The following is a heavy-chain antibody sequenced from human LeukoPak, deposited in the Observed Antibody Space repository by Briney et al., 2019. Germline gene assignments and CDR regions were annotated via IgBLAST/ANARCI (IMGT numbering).Heavy chain of an antibody. V-gene: IGHV3-30*04. CDR3: ARAPGSYCGGDCYLY. J-gene: IGHJ4*02. CDR2: ISYGGSNK. D-gene: IGHD2-21*02. Sequence: GGSLRLSCAASGFTFSSYAMHWVRQAPGKGLEWVAVISYGGSNKYYADSVKGRFTISRDNSKNTLYLQMNSLRAEDTAVYYCARAPGSYCGGDCYLYWGQGTLVTVSS. CDR1: GFTFSSYA.